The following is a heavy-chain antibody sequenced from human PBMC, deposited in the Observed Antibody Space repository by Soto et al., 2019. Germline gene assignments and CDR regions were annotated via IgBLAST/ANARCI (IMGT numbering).Heavy chain of an antibody. Sequence: ASVKVSCKASGVTFNREDMRGVRQAPGQGLGWMGGITPMFGTPHYAEKFQERVTITADESTGTAYLELSSLTSEDTAVYYCATSEGRDGYSFDYWGPGTLVTVSS. J-gene: IGHJ4*02. CDR1: GVTFNRED. CDR2: ITPMFGTP. V-gene: IGHV1-69*13. CDR3: ATSEGRDGYSFDY. D-gene: IGHD5-12*01.